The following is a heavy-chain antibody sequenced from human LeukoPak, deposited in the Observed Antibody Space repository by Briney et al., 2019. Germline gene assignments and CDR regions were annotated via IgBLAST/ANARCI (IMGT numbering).Heavy chain of an antibody. J-gene: IGHJ4*02. CDR1: GFTYSRYS. CDR3: GCGVDFSSGSKRGFDY. V-gene: IGHV3-48*01. D-gene: IGHD3-3*01. Sequence: GGSLRLSCAASGFTYSRYSMNWVRQATGKGLEWVSYLSRSSDTIYYADSVKGRFTISRDHAKSSLFLQMNSLRAEDTAIYYCGCGVDFSSGSKRGFDYWGRGALVTVSS. CDR2: LSRSSDTI.